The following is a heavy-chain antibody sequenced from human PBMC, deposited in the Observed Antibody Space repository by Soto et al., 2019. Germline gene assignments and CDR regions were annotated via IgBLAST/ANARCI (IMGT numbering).Heavy chain of an antibody. D-gene: IGHD3-22*01. CDR3: ERGGFRYESSGYYFDY. V-gene: IGHV1-69*01. CDR1: GGTFSSYA. J-gene: IGHJ4*02. CDR2: IIPIFGTA. Sequence: QVQLVQSGAEVKKPGSSVKVSCKASGGTFSSYAISWVRQAPGQGLEWMGGIIPIFGTANYAQKFQGRVTITADDSTRTAYMELSSLRSEYTAVYYCERGGFRYESSGYYFDYWGQGTLVTVSS.